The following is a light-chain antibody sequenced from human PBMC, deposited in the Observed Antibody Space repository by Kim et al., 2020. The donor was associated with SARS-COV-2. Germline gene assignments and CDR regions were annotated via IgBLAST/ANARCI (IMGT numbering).Light chain of an antibody. V-gene: IGLV3-19*01. J-gene: IGLJ2*01. CDR3: NSRDSSDKRVV. Sequence: LGRTVRIKCQGAGLGRSCASWYQKRPGQGPVLVIFGQNNRPSGIPDRFSASSSGNTASLTITGAQAEDEADYYCNSRDSSDKRVVFGGGTQLTVL. CDR1: GLGRSC. CDR2: GQN.